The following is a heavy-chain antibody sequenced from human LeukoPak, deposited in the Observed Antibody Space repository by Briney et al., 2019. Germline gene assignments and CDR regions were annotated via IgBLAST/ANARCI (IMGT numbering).Heavy chain of an antibody. Sequence: GGSLRLSCAASGFTFSSYSMNWVRQAPGKGLEWVSSISSSSSYIYYADSVKGRFTISRDNAKNSLYLQMNSLRAEDTAVYYCATGGIAAAGISYWGQGTLVTVSS. V-gene: IGHV3-21*01. D-gene: IGHD6-13*01. J-gene: IGHJ4*02. CDR2: ISSSSSYI. CDR1: GFTFSSYS. CDR3: ATGGIAAAGISY.